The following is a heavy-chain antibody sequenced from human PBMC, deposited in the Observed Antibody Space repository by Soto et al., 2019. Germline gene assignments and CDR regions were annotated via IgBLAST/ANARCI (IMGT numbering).Heavy chain of an antibody. V-gene: IGHV3-23*01. CDR1: GFTFSSYA. D-gene: IGHD5-12*01. Sequence: GGSLRLSCAASGFTFSSYAMSWVRQAPGKGLEWVAAITDGGSSTYYADSVKGRFTISRDNSKNTLYLQMNSLRAEDTAVYYCAKEISGADAFDIWGQGTMVTVSS. CDR2: ITDGGSST. CDR3: AKEISGADAFDI. J-gene: IGHJ3*02.